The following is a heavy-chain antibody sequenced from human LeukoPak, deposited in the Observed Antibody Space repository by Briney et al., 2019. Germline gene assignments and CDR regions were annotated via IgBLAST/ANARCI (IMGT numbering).Heavy chain of an antibody. CDR1: GGSISSGDYY. CDR3: ARGGVWIGEPINWFDP. D-gene: IGHD3-10*01. CDR2: IYYSGST. V-gene: IGHV4-30-4*01. J-gene: IGHJ5*02. Sequence: SETLSLTCTVSGGSISSGDYYWSWIRQPPGKGLEWIGYIYYSGSTYYNPSLKSRVTISVDTSKNQFSLKLSSVTAADTAVYYCARGGVWIGEPINWFDPWGQGTLVTVSS.